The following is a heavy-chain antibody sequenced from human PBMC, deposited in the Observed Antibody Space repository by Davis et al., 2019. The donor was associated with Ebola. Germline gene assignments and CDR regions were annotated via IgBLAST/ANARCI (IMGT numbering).Heavy chain of an antibody. CDR1: GFTVSSNY. CDR2: ISGSGGST. Sequence: PGGSLRLSCAASGFTVSSNYMSWVRQAPGKGLEWVSAISGSGGSTYYADSVKGRFTISRDNSKNTLYLQMNSLRAEDTAVYYCAKDEIQGYYYGMDVWGQGTTVTVSS. CDR3: AKDEIQGYYYGMDV. D-gene: IGHD1-1*01. V-gene: IGHV3-23*01. J-gene: IGHJ6*02.